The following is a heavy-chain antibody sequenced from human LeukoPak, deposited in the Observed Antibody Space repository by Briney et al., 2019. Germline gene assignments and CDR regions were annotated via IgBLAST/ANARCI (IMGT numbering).Heavy chain of an antibody. J-gene: IGHJ5*02. CDR3: ARGRGAYVWGSYRTNWFDP. V-gene: IGHV4-39*07. CDR2: IYYSGSA. Sequence: SETLSLTCTVSGGSISSSSYYWGWIRQPPGKGLEWIGSIYYSGSAYYNPSLKSRVTISVDTSKNQFSLKLSSVTAADTAVYYCARGRGAYVWGSYRTNWFDPWGQGTLVTVSS. CDR1: GGSISSSSYY. D-gene: IGHD3-16*02.